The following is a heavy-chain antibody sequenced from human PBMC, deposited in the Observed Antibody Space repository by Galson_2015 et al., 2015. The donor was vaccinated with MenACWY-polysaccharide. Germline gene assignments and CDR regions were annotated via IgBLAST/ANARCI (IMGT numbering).Heavy chain of an antibody. Sequence: SLRLSCAASGFTFSNAWMSWVRQAPGKGLEWVGRIKSKTDGGTTDYAAPVKGRFTISRDDSKNTLYLQINSLKTEGTAVYYCTTDRVGVTENAFDIWGQGTMVTVSS. V-gene: IGHV3-15*01. CDR1: GFTFSNAW. CDR3: TTDRVGVTENAFDI. CDR2: IKSKTDGGTT. D-gene: IGHD1-14*01. J-gene: IGHJ3*02.